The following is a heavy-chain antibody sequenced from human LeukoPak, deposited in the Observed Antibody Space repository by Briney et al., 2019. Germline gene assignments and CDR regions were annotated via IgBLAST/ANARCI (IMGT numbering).Heavy chain of an antibody. CDR3: ARGRRDDFWSGYYFDY. Sequence: SETLSLTCAVYGGSFSGYYWSWIRQPPGKGLEWIGEINHSGSTNYNPSLKSRVTISVDTSKNQFSLKLSSATAADTAVYYCARGRRDDFWSGYYFDYWGQGTLVTVSS. J-gene: IGHJ4*02. D-gene: IGHD3-3*01. CDR2: INHSGST. CDR1: GGSFSGYY. V-gene: IGHV4-34*01.